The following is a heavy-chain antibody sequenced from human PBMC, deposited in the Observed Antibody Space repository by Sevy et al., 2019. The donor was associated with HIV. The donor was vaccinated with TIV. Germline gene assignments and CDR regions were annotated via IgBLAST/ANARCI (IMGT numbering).Heavy chain of an antibody. CDR1: GGSITSLY. V-gene: IGHV4-59*08. Sequence: SETLSLTCTVSGGSITSLYWNWIRQPPGKGLEWIENINYNGHINYNPGLKSRVTLSLNTSKNRFSLRLSSVTAADTAMYYCAGENAWGRGYSWGQGTLVTVSS. CDR3: AGENAWGRGYS. J-gene: IGHJ4*02. CDR2: INYNGHI. D-gene: IGHD1-26*01.